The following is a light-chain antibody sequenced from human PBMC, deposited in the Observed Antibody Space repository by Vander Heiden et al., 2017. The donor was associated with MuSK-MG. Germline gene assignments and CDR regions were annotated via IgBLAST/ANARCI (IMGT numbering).Light chain of an antibody. CDR1: SSNIGAGYD. J-gene: IGLJ2*01. V-gene: IGLV1-40*01. CDR2: GNS. CDR3: QSYDSSLSGSVV. Sequence: QSVLTQPPSVSGAPGQRVTISCTGSSSNIGAGYDVHWYQQLPGTAPNLLIYGNSNRRSGVPDRFSGSKSGTSASLAITGLQAEDEADYYCQSYDSSLSGSVVFGGGTKLTVL.